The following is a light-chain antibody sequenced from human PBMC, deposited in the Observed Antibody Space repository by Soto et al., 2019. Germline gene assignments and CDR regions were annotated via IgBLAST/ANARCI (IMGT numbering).Light chain of an antibody. Sequence: DIQMTQSASSLSASVGDRVTITCQASQVISNYLNWYQQKRGKAPKLLISDISTLEIGVPSRFSGSGSGTDFTFTITGLQPEDIATYYCQQYENLPYTFGQGTKLEI. CDR1: QVISNY. V-gene: IGKV1-33*01. J-gene: IGKJ2*01. CDR2: DIS. CDR3: QQYENLPYT.